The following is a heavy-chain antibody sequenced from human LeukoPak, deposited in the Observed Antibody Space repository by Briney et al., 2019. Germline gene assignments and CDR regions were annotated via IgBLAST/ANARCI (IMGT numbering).Heavy chain of an antibody. V-gene: IGHV4-4*07. CDR3: AREGRYFDWSGYGMDV. CDR1: GGSISSYY. CDR2: IYTSGST. Sequence: PSETLSLTCTVSGGSISSYYWSWIRQPAGKGLEWIGRIYTSGSTNYNPSLKSRVTMSVDTSKNQLSLKLSSVTAADAAVYYCAREGRYFDWSGYGMDVWGQGTTVTVSS. D-gene: IGHD3-9*01. J-gene: IGHJ6*02.